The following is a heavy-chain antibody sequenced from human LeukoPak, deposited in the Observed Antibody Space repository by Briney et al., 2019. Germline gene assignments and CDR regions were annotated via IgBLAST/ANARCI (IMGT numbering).Heavy chain of an antibody. CDR3: ARFRPYSSSSFIDY. Sequence: ASVKVSCKASGYTFTSYGISWVPQAPGQGLEWMGWISAYNGNTNNAQKLQGRVTMTTDTSTSTAYMELRSLRSNDTAVYDCARFRPYSSSSFIDYWGQGTLVTVSS. CDR2: ISAYNGNT. CDR1: GYTFTSYG. D-gene: IGHD6-6*01. V-gene: IGHV1-18*01. J-gene: IGHJ4*02.